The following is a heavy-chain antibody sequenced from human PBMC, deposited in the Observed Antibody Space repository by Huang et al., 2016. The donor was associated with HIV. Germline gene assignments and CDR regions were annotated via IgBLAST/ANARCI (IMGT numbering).Heavy chain of an antibody. D-gene: IGHD3-22*01. CDR2: INSDGGSS. CDR1: GFTFSSYW. J-gene: IGHJ4*02. CDR3: VRDPRIQSWLNYFDY. V-gene: IGHV3-74*01. Sequence: EVQLVESGGGLVQPGGSLRLSCAASGFTFSSYWLHWVRQAPGKGLGWVSPINSDGGSSGCADSVKGRFTISGDNAKNTLYLQMNSLRAEDTAVYYCVRDPRIQSWLNYFDYWGQGTLVSVSS.